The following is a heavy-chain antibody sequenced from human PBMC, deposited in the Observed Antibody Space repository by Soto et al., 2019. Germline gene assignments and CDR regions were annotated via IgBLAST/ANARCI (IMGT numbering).Heavy chain of an antibody. V-gene: IGHV1-18*01. CDR2: ISAYNGNT. J-gene: IGHJ5*02. CDR3: ARVVKPSDIVVVVAATPFNWSAP. D-gene: IGHD2-15*01. CDR1: GYTFTSYG. Sequence: ASVKVSCKASGYTFTSYGISWVRQAPGQGLEWMGWISAYNGNTNYAQKLQGRVTMTTDTSTSTAYMELRSLRSDDTAVYYCARVVKPSDIVVVVAATPFNWSAPWGQGTLVTVSS.